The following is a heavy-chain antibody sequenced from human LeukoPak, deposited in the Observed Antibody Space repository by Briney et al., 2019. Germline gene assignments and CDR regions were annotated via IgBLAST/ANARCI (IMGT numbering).Heavy chain of an antibody. CDR3: ARATTVTASPLDY. Sequence: SETLSLTCTVSGGSISSYYWSWIRRPPGKGLEWIGYIYYSGSTNYNPSLKSRVTISVDTSKNQFSLKLSSETAADTAVYYCARATTVTASPLDYWGQGTLVTVSS. V-gene: IGHV4-59*08. CDR2: IYYSGST. J-gene: IGHJ4*02. CDR1: GGSISSYY. D-gene: IGHD4-17*01.